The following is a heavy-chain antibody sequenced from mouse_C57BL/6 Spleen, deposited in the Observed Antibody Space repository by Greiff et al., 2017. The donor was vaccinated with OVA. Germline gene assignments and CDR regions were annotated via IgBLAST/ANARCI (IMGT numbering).Heavy chain of an antibody. D-gene: IGHD3-2*02. CDR2: IDPSDSYT. Sequence: VQLQQPGAELVKPGASVKLSCKASGYTFTSYWMQWVKQRPGQGLEWIGEIDPSDSYTNYNQKFKGKATLTVDTSSSTAYMQLSSLTSEDSAVYYCARGETAQVHFDDWSQGTTLTVSS. CDR3: ARGETAQVHFDD. J-gene: IGHJ2*01. CDR1: GYTFTSYW. V-gene: IGHV1-50*01.